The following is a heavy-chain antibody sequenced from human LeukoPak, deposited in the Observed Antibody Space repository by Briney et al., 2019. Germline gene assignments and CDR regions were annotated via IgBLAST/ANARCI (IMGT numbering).Heavy chain of an antibody. Sequence: GGSLRLSCAASGFTFSSYGMHWVRQAPGKGLEWVAVIWYDGSNKYYADSVKGRFTISRDNSKNTLYLQMNSLRAEDTALYYCAKHRGYDLGLYYFDYWGQGILVTVSS. CDR3: AKHRGYDLGLYYFDY. CDR1: GFTFSSYG. V-gene: IGHV3-33*06. D-gene: IGHD5-12*01. CDR2: IWYDGSNK. J-gene: IGHJ4*02.